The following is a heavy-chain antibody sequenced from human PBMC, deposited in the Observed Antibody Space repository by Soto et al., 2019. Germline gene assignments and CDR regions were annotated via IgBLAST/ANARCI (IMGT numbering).Heavy chain of an antibody. J-gene: IGHJ6*02. D-gene: IGHD2-2*01. V-gene: IGHV3-33*08. CDR3: AREKGASRYYFGLDV. Sequence: VQLLESGGGLVQPGGSLRLSCAASGFTFSSYGMHWVRQAPGKGLEWVAVIWFNGRNKYYADSVKGRFTISRDNSKNTLYLQMSSLRAEDTAVYYCAREKGASRYYFGLDVWGQGTTVTVSS. CDR1: GFTFSSYG. CDR2: IWFNGRNK.